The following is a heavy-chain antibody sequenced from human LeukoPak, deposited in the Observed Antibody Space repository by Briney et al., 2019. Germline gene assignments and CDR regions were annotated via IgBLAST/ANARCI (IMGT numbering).Heavy chain of an antibody. CDR1: GGSISSGGYS. J-gene: IGHJ5*02. V-gene: IGHV4-30-2*01. CDR3: ARATTVTTFPFWFDP. D-gene: IGHD4-17*01. Sequence: SETLSLTCAVSGGSISSGGYSWSWIRQPPGKGLEWIGYIYHSGSTYYNPSLKSRVTISVDRSKNRFSLKLSSVTAADTAVYYCARATTVTTFPFWFDPWGQGTLVTVSS. CDR2: IYHSGST.